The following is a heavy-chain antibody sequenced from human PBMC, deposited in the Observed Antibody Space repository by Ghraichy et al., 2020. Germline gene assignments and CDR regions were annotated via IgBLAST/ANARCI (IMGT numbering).Heavy chain of an antibody. CDR3: ARPGTVTDYWYFDL. V-gene: IGHV1-69*13. D-gene: IGHD4-17*01. Sequence: SVKVSCKASGGTFSSYAISWVRQAPGQGLEWMGGIIPIFGTANYAQKFQGRVTITADESTSTAYMELSSLRSEDTAVYYCARPGTVTDYWYFDLWGRGTLVTVPS. CDR2: IIPIFGTA. J-gene: IGHJ2*01. CDR1: GGTFSSYA.